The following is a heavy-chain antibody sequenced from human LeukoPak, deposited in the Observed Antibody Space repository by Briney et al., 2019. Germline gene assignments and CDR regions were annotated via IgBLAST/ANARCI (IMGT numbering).Heavy chain of an antibody. D-gene: IGHD1-26*01. J-gene: IGHJ4*02. Sequence: GGSLRLSCSASGFTFSGHFMHWVRQAPGKGLGYVSSISINGDKTYYAESVKGRLTISRDNSKNTLYLQLSSLRVEDTAVYYCIKDRIGTWSFDHWGQGTLLTVSS. CDR2: ISINGDKT. V-gene: IGHV3-64D*06. CDR3: IKDRIGTWSFDH. CDR1: GFTFSGHF.